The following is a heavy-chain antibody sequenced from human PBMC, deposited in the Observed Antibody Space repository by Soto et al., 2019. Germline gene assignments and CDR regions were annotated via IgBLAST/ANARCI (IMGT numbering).Heavy chain of an antibody. D-gene: IGHD3-16*01. Sequence: EVQLVESGGGLVQPGGSLRLSCAASGFTFSSYAMHWVRQAPGKGLEYVSAISSNGGSTYYANSVKGRFTISRDNSKNTLYLQMGSLRAEDMAVYYCASGGGVRKIDYWGQGTLVTVSS. V-gene: IGHV3-64*01. J-gene: IGHJ4*02. CDR1: GFTFSSYA. CDR2: ISSNGGST. CDR3: ASGGGVRKIDY.